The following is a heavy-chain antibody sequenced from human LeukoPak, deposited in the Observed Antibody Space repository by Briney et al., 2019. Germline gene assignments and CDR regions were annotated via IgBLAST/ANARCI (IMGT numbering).Heavy chain of an antibody. CDR1: GGSISSGGYY. V-gene: IGHV4-31*03. D-gene: IGHD2-21*02. CDR2: IYYSGST. Sequence: PSQTLSLTCTVSGGSISSGGYYWSWIRQHPGKGLEWIGYIYYSGSTYYNPSLKSRVTISVDTSKNQFPLKLSSVTAADTAVYYCARDREAYCGGDCYSRYNWFDPWGQGTLVTVSS. CDR3: ARDREAYCGGDCYSRYNWFDP. J-gene: IGHJ5*02.